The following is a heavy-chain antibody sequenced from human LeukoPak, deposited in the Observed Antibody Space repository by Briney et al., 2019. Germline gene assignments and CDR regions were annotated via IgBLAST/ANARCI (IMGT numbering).Heavy chain of an antibody. Sequence: GGSLRLSCAASGFIVSGSYVTWVRQAPGKGLEWVSVIYGGGSTYYADSVKGRFTISRDNSKNTLYLQMDSLEAEDTAIYYCARAIAVRRAHFYFYYMDVWGKGTTVTVSS. D-gene: IGHD6-6*01. J-gene: IGHJ6*03. CDR2: IYGGGST. CDR3: ARAIAVRRAHFYFYYMDV. CDR1: GFIVSGSY. V-gene: IGHV3-53*01.